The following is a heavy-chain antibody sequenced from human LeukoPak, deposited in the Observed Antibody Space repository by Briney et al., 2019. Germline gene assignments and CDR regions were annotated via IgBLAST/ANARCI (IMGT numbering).Heavy chain of an antibody. D-gene: IGHD3-22*01. J-gene: IGHJ4*02. CDR1: GYTFTSYA. CDR2: INAGNGNT. Sequence: ASVKVSCKASGYTFTSYAMHWVRQAPGQRLEWMGWINAGNGNTKYSQKFQGRVTITRDTSASTAYMELSSLRSEDTAVYYCARDPRHYYDSSAPGDYWGQGTLVTVSS. V-gene: IGHV1-3*01. CDR3: ARDPRHYYDSSAPGDY.